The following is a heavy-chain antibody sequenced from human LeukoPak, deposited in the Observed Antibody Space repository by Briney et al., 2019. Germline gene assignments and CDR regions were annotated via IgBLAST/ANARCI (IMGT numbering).Heavy chain of an antibody. CDR3: ARSSTAMVKLFDY. CDR1: GGSFSGYY. CDR2: INHSGST. D-gene: IGHD5-18*01. Sequence: SETLSLTCAVYGGSFSGYYWSWIRQPPGKGLEWIGEINHSGSTNYNPSLKSRVTISVDTSKNQFSLKLSSVTAADTAVYYCARSSTAMVKLFDYWGQGTLVTVSS. J-gene: IGHJ4*02. V-gene: IGHV4-34*01.